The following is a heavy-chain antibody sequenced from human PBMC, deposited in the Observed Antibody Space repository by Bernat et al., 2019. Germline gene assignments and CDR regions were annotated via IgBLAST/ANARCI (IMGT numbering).Heavy chain of an antibody. CDR1: GGSFSGYY. Sequence: QVQLQQWGAGLLKPSETLSLTCAVYGGSFSGYYWSWIRQPPGKGLEWIGEINHSGSTNYNPSLKSRVTISVDTSKNQFSLQLSSVTAADTAVYSCARGFGNSANFGNWFDPWGQGTLVTVSS. D-gene: IGHD3-10*01. CDR2: INHSGST. CDR3: ARGFGNSANFGNWFDP. V-gene: IGHV4-34*01. J-gene: IGHJ5*02.